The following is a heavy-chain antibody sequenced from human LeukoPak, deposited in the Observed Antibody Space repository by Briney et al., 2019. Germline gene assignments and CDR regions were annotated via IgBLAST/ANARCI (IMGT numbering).Heavy chain of an antibody. V-gene: IGHV4-59*12. D-gene: IGHD6-13*01. J-gene: IGHJ4*02. Sequence: KTSETLSLTCTVSGGSISNYYWSWIRQPPGKGLEWIGYIFYSGSTNYNPSLKSRVTISEDTTKNQFSLHLSSVTAADTAVYYCARSAFLVTAPGLYYFDYWGQGTLVTVSS. CDR2: IFYSGST. CDR1: GGSISNYY. CDR3: ARSAFLVTAPGLYYFDY.